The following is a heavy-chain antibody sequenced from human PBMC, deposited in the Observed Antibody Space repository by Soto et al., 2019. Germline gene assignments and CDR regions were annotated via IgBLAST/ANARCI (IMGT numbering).Heavy chain of an antibody. CDR2: MTASGVTM. Sequence: GGSLRLSCAASGFTFSGHSVNWIRQAPGKGLEWIAYMTASGVTMYADSVKGRFTISRDNAKNSLYLQMDSLRVEDTAVYYCARDGGASTFDFDSWGQGTLVTVSS. CDR3: ARDGGASTFDFDS. D-gene: IGHD3-10*01. V-gene: IGHV3-48*04. J-gene: IGHJ4*02. CDR1: GFTFSGHS.